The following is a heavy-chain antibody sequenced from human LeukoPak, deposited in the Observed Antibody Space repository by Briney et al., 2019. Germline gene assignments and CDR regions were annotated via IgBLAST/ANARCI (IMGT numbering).Heavy chain of an antibody. Sequence: PGGSLRLSCAASGFTVTSNYMSWVRQTPGQGRLEWVSVIYTDGRTFYTGSVTGRFTISRDNSKNTLYLQMNSLRAEDTAVYYCARGQIYGTGSYFFGHWGQGTLVTVSS. D-gene: IGHD3-10*01. V-gene: IGHV3-66*01. J-gene: IGHJ4*02. CDR1: GFTVTSNY. CDR3: ARGQIYGTGSYFFGH. CDR2: IYTDGRT.